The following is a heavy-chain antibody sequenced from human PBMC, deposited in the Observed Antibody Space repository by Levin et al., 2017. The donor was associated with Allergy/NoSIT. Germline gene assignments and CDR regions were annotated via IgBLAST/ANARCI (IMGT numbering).Heavy chain of an antibody. CDR1: GFTFSSYA. CDR2: ISGSGGST. D-gene: IGHD5-18*01. CDR3: AKGEDVDTAMVTYFDY. V-gene: IGHV3-23*01. Sequence: GSLRLSCAASGFTFSSYAMSWVRQAPGKGLEWVSAISGSGGSTYYADSVKGRFTISRDNSKNTLYLQMNSLRAEDTAVYYCAKGEDVDTAMVTYFDYWGQGTLVTVSS. J-gene: IGHJ4*02.